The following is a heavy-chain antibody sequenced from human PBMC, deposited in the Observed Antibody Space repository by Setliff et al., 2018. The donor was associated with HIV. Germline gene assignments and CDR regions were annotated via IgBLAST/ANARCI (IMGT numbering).Heavy chain of an antibody. J-gene: IGHJ5*02. CDR3: ARDTGYYDSTVSPPYNWFDP. V-gene: IGHV1-46*01. D-gene: IGHD3-22*01. Sequence: ASVKVSCKASGYTFTSYYMHWVRQAPAQGLEGMGIINPSGGSKGYAQKFQGRVTMTRDTSTSTAYRELSSLRSEDTAVYYCARDTGYYDSTVSPPYNWFDPWGQGTLVTVSS. CDR2: INPSGGSK. CDR1: GYTFTSYY.